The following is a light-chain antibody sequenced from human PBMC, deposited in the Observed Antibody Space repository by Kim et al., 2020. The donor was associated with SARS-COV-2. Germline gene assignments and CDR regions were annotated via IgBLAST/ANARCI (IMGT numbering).Light chain of an antibody. CDR3: CAYAGSYTYV. CDR1: GSNIGYYKL. CDR2: DVS. V-gene: IGLV2-11*01. Sequence: GQSVTISCTGTGSNIGYYKLVSWYQQHPGKVPKLVMFDVSKRPSGVPDRFSGSNSGNTASLTISGLQGDDEADYYCCAYAGSYTYVFGTGTKVTVL. J-gene: IGLJ1*01.